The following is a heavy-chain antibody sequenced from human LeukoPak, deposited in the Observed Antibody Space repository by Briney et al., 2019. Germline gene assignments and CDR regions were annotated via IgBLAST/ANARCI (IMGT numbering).Heavy chain of an antibody. V-gene: IGHV4-30-4*01. D-gene: IGHD3-22*01. J-gene: IGHJ6*02. CDR3: ARDRDYYDSSGYYPGGDYYGMDV. CDR1: GGSISSGDYY. Sequence: SETLSLTCTVSGGSISSGDYYWSWIRQPPGKGLEWIGYIYYSGSTYYNPSLKSRVTISVDTSKNQFSLKLNSVTAADTAVYYCARDRDYYDSSGYYPGGDYYGMDVWGQGTTVTVSS. CDR2: IYYSGST.